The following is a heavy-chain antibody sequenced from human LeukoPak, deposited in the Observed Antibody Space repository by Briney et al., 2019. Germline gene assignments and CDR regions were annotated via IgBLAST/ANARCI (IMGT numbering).Heavy chain of an antibody. J-gene: IGHJ4*02. CDR1: GYTFTSYG. CDR2: ISDYNGNT. V-gene: IGHV1-18*01. D-gene: IGHD3-22*01. Sequence: ASVKVSCKASGYTFTSYGISWVRQAPGQGLEWMGWISDYNGNTNYAQKLQGRVTMTTDTSTSTAYMELRSLRSDDTAVYYCASQPDYYDSSGYRGDYFDYWGQGTLVTVSS. CDR3: ASQPDYYDSSGYRGDYFDY.